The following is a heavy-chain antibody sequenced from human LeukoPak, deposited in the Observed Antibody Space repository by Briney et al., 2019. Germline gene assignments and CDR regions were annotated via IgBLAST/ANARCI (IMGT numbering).Heavy chain of an antibody. J-gene: IGHJ6*02. CDR3: ASSSIFGVVIIGHYYYGMDV. CDR2: INHSGST. V-gene: IGHV4-34*01. Sequence: SETLSLTCAVYGGSFSGYYWSWIRQPPGKGLEWIGEINHSGSTNYNPSLKSRVTISVDTSKNQFSLKLSSVTAADTAVYYCASSSIFGVVIIGHYYYGMDVWGQGTTVTVSS. D-gene: IGHD3-3*01. CDR1: GGSFSGYY.